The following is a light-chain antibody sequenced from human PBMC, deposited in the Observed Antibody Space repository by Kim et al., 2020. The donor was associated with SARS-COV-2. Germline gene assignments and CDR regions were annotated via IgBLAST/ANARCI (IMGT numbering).Light chain of an antibody. CDR2: DAS. J-gene: IGKJ4*01. CDR1: QSSSSY. CDR3: QQRNSWPLT. Sequence: SLSPGEGATLSCRASQSSSSYLAWYQQKSGQAPRLVIYDASSRATGIPARFSGSGSGTDFTLTISSLEAEDFAVYYCQQRNSWPLTFGGGTKLEI. V-gene: IGKV3-11*01.